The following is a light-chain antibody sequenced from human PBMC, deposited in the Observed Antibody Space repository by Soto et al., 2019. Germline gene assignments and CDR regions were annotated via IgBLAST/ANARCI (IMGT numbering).Light chain of an antibody. CDR3: QQRSNWLIS. CDR1: QSVSGY. V-gene: IGKV3-11*01. J-gene: IGKJ3*01. CDR2: DGS. Sequence: EIVLTQSPATLSLSPGERATLSCRASQSVSGYLAWYQQKPGQAPRLLIYDGSHRATGIPARFSGSGSGTDFTLSMSGLEPEDFAVYYCQQRSNWLISFGPGTKVDI.